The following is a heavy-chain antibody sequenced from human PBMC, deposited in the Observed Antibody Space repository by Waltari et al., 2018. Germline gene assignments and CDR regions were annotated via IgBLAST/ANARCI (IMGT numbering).Heavy chain of an antibody. CDR3: AKSQEGIPNLERSDR. V-gene: IGHV3-30*18. CDR1: GFTFSSYG. D-gene: IGHD1-1*01. Sequence: VQPGRSLRLSCAASGFTFSSYGMHWVRQAPGKGLEWVAVISYDGSEKYYADSVKGRFSISRDDSKNTLYLQMNSLRAEDTAVYYCAKSQEGIPNLERSDRGGQGTLVTVSS. J-gene: IGHJ4*02. CDR2: ISYDGSEK.